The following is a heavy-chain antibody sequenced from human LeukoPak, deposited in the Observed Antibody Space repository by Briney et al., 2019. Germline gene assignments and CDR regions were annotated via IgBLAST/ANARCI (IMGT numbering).Heavy chain of an antibody. V-gene: IGHV4-59*01. CDR2: IYYSGST. D-gene: IGHD2-2*01. J-gene: IGHJ5*02. CDR3: ARYCSSTSCYPVGYNWFDP. CDR1: GGSISSYY. Sequence: SETLSLTCTVSGGSISSYYWSWIWQPPGKGLEWIGYIYYSGSTNYNPSLKSRVTISVDTSKNQFSLKLSSVTAADTAVYYCARYCSSTSCYPVGYNWFDPWGQGTLVTVSS.